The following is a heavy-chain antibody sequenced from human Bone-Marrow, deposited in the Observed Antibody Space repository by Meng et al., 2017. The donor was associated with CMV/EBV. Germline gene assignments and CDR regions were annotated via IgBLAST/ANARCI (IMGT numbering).Heavy chain of an antibody. J-gene: IGHJ4*02. D-gene: IGHD3-10*01. V-gene: IGHV3-23*01. Sequence: ASGFTFSSYAMSWVRQAPGKGLEWVSAISGSGGSTYYADSVKGRFTISRDNAKNTLYLQMNSLRAEDTAVYYCARGGTMVRGVIYYWGQGTLVTVSS. CDR3: ARGGTMVRGVIYY. CDR2: ISGSGGST. CDR1: GFTFSSYA.